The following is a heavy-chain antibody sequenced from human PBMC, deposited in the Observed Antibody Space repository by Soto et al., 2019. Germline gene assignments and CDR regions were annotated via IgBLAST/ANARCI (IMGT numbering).Heavy chain of an antibody. J-gene: IGHJ6*02. V-gene: IGHV3-49*03. CDR2: IRSKAYGGTT. CDR3: VCGSGPLYYYYGMDV. CDR1: GFTFGDYA. D-gene: IGHD6-19*01. Sequence: GGSLRLSCTASGFTFGDYAMSWFRQAPGKGLEWVGFIRSKAYGGTTEYAASVKGRFTISRDDSKSIAYLQMNSLKTEDTAVYYCVCGSGPLYYYYGMDVWGQGTTVTVSS.